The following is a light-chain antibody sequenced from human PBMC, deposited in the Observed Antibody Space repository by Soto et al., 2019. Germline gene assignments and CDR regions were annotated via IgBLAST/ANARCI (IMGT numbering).Light chain of an antibody. CDR3: QQYNGYWT. Sequence: DIQRTKCPSTLSASVGDRVTITCRASQSISDLLAWYQQKPGKAPKLLIYKASSLKSGVPSRFSGSGSGTEYTLTISSLQPDDFASYYCQQYNGYWTFGQGTKVEIK. CDR2: KAS. CDR1: QSISDL. J-gene: IGKJ1*01. V-gene: IGKV1-5*03.